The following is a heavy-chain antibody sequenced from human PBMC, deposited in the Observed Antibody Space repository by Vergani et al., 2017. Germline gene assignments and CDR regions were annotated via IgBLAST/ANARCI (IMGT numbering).Heavy chain of an antibody. Sequence: EVQLVESGGGLVQPGGSLRLSCAASGFTVSSNYMSWVRQAPGKGLEWVSAISGSGGSTYYADSVKGRFTISRDNSKNTLYLQMNSLRAEDTAVYYCAKVLRAAAAGTVWADYWGQGTLVTVSS. CDR3: AKVLRAAAAGTVWADY. CDR2: ISGSGGST. J-gene: IGHJ4*02. CDR1: GFTVSSNY. V-gene: IGHV3-23*04. D-gene: IGHD6-13*01.